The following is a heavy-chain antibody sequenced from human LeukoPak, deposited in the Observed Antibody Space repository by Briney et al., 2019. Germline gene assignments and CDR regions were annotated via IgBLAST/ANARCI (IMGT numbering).Heavy chain of an antibody. CDR2: INHSGST. Sequence: SETLSLTCAVYGGSFSGYYWSWIRQPPGKGLEWIGEINHSGSTNYNPSLKSRVTISVDTSKNQFSLKLSSVTAADTAVYYCARGTGHAEYFDYWGQGTLVTVSS. J-gene: IGHJ4*02. CDR1: GGSFSGYY. D-gene: IGHD1-1*01. CDR3: ARGTGHAEYFDY. V-gene: IGHV4-34*01.